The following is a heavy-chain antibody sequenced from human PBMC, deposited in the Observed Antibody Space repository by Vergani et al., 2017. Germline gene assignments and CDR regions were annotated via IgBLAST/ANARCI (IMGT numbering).Heavy chain of an antibody. J-gene: IGHJ4*02. D-gene: IGHD6-13*01. Sequence: EVQLLESGGGLVQPGGSLRLSCAASGFTFSSYAMSWVRQAPGKGLEWVSSISSSSSYIYYADSVKGRFTISRDNAKNSLYLQMNSLRAEDTAVYYCARGSSSWSFDYWGQGTLVTVSS. V-gene: IGHV3-21*01. CDR3: ARGSSSWSFDY. CDR1: GFTFSSYA. CDR2: ISSSSSYI.